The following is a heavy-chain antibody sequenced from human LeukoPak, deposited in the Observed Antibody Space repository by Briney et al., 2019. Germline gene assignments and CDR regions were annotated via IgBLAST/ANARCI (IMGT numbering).Heavy chain of an antibody. CDR2: IWSDGSDK. CDR3: AKDAQRGFDYSNSLQN. CDR1: GFTFSHYG. Sequence: GGSLRLSCAASGFTFSHYGMHWARQTPGAGLEWVAVIWSDGSDKYYAKSVRGRFTISRDNSKNSLFLQMNSLGAEDTAVYYCAKDAQRGFDYSNSLQNWGQGILVTVSS. D-gene: IGHD4-11*01. J-gene: IGHJ1*01. V-gene: IGHV3-33*06.